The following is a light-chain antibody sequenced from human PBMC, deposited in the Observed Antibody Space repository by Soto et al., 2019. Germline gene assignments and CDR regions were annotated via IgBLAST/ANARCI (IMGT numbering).Light chain of an antibody. CDR1: KSDIGVYDF. V-gene: IGLV2-8*01. CDR2: EVV. CDR3: KSYAGSNTYV. Sequence: QSALTQPPSASGSPGQSVTISCTGTKSDIGVYDFVSWYQHHPGKAPRLIIYEVVQWPSGVPDRFSGSKSGNTASLTVSGLQAADEADYFCKSYAGSNTYVFGSVTKVTVL. J-gene: IGLJ1*01.